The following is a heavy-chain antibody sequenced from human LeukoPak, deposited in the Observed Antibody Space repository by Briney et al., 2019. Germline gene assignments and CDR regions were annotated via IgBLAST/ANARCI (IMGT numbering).Heavy chain of an antibody. Sequence: ASVKVSCKASGYTFTGYYMHWVRQAPGQGLEWMGWINPNSGGTNYAQKFQGRVTMTRDTSISTAYMELSRLRSDDTAVYYCARVPYSSSSPNFDYWGQGTLVTVSS. V-gene: IGHV1-2*02. J-gene: IGHJ4*02. CDR3: ARVPYSSSSPNFDY. CDR2: INPNSGGT. CDR1: GYTFTGYY. D-gene: IGHD6-6*01.